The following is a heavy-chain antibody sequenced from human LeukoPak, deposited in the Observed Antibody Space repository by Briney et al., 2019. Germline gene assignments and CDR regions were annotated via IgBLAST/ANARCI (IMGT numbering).Heavy chain of an antibody. CDR2: ISAYNGNT. J-gene: IGHJ6*02. D-gene: IGHD3-10*01. CDR1: GCTFTSYG. CDR3: ARVRGSYGSGSLYYYYGMDV. Sequence: GASVTVSCKASGCTFTSYGISWVRQAPGQGLEWMGWISAYNGNTNYAQKLQGRVTMTTDTSTSTAYMELRSLRSDDTAVYYCARVRGSYGSGSLYYYYGMDVWGQGTTVTVSS. V-gene: IGHV1-18*01.